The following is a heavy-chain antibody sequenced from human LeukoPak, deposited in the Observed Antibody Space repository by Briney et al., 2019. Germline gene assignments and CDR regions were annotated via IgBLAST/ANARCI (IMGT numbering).Heavy chain of an antibody. J-gene: IGHJ4*02. CDR2: ISSSSSYI. V-gene: IGHV3-21*01. D-gene: IGHD3-22*01. CDR3: AGDFRSSGFPYYFDY. Sequence: GGSLRLSCAASGFTFSSYSMNWVRQAPGKGLEWVSSISSSSSYIYYADPVKGRFTISRDNAKNSLYLQMNSLRAEDTAVYYCAGDFRSSGFPYYFDYWGQGTLVTVSS. CDR1: GFTFSSYS.